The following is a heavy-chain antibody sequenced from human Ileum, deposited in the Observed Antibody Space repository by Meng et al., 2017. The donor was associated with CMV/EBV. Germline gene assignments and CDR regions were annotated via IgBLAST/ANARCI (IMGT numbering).Heavy chain of an antibody. V-gene: IGHV3-53*05. CDR2: IYSGGST. D-gene: IGHD3-3*01. J-gene: IGHJ4*02. Sequence: GSLRLSCAASGFTVSSNYMSWVRQAPGKGLEWVSVIYSGGSTSYADSVKGRFTISRDNSKSTLYLQMNSLRAEDTAVYYCARDPGVDFWGQGTLVTVSS. CDR3: ARDPGVDF. CDR1: GFTVSSNY.